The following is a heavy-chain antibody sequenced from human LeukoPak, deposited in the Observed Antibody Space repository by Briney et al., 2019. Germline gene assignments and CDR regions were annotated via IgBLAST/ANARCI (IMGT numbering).Heavy chain of an antibody. CDR3: ARGSSGSYYTLFDY. V-gene: IGHV3-23*01. CDR2: ISGSGRST. J-gene: IGHJ4*02. D-gene: IGHD3-10*01. Sequence: GGSLRLSCAASGFTFSSYSMNWVRQAPGKGLEWVSGISGSGRSTFYADSVKGRFTISRDNSKNTLYLQMNSLRAEDTAVYYCARGSSGSYYTLFDYWGQGTLVTVSS. CDR1: GFTFSSYS.